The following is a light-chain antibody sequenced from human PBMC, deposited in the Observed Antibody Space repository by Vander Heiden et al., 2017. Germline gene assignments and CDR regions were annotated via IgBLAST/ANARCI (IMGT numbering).Light chain of an antibody. CDR3: QQDGSSPRT. CDR1: QSVRSSY. V-gene: IGKV3D-20*01. CDR2: DAS. J-gene: IGKJ1*01. Sequence: EIVLTQSPATLSLSPGERATLSCGASQSVRSSYLAWYQQKPGLAPRLLIYDASSRATGIPDRFSGSGSGTDFTLTISRLEPEDFAVYYCQQDGSSPRTFGQGTKVEIK.